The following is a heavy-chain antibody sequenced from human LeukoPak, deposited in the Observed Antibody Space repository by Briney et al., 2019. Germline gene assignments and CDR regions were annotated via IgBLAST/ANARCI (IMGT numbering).Heavy chain of an antibody. Sequence: GGSLRLSCAASGFAARKYWMSWVRQAPGKGLEWVANIKQDGTDKNYVDSVKGRFVISRDNAKNSLYLQMNSLRAEDTAVYYCATEQQVYYFDYWGQGTLVTVSS. V-gene: IGHV3-7*01. CDR1: GFAARKYW. J-gene: IGHJ4*02. D-gene: IGHD6-13*01. CDR3: ATEQQVYYFDY. CDR2: IKQDGTDK.